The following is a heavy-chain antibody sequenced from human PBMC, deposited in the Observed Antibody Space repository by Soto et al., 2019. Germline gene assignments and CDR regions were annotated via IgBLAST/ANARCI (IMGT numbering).Heavy chain of an antibody. CDR2: IIPIFGTA. J-gene: IGHJ6*04. CDR1: GGTFSSYA. CDR3: ASAPPYSYYGMDV. V-gene: IGHV1-69*01. Sequence: QVQLVQSGAEVKKPGASVKVSCKASGGTFSSYAISWVRQAPGQGLEWMGGIIPIFGTANYAQQFQGRVTITADESTSTAYMELSSLRSEATAVYYWASAPPYSYYGMDVWGEGATFTVSS.